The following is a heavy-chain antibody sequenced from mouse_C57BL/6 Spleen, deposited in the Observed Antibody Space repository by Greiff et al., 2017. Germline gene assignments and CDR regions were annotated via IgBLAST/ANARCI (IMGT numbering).Heavy chain of an antibody. D-gene: IGHD2-5*01. CDR3: ARDQSNAGYFDV. CDR1: GFTFSSYA. V-gene: IGHV5-4*01. Sequence: EVMLVESGGGLVKPGGSLKLSCAASGFTFSSYAMSWVRQTPEKRLEWVATISDGGSYTYYPDNVKGRFTISRDNAKNNLYLQRSHLKSEDTAMYYCARDQSNAGYFDVWGTGTTVTVSS. J-gene: IGHJ1*03. CDR2: ISDGGSYT.